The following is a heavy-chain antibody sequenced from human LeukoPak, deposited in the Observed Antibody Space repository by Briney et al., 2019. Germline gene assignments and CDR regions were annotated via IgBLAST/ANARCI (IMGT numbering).Heavy chain of an antibody. Sequence: SQTLSLTCTVSGGSISSGDYYWSWIRQPPGKGREWIGYIYYSGSTYYNPSLKSRVTISVDTSKNQFSLKLSSVTATDTAVYYCARVGVESLNILNYYMDVWGKGTMVTVSS. CDR1: GGSISSGDYY. D-gene: IGHD3-3*01. CDR2: IYYSGST. J-gene: IGHJ6*03. CDR3: ARVGVESLNILNYYMDV. V-gene: IGHV4-30-4*08.